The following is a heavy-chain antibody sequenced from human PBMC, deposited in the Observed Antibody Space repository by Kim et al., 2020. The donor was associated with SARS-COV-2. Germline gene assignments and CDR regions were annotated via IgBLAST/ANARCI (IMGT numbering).Heavy chain of an antibody. CDR3: AKEGTYSGSYTPDY. J-gene: IGHJ4*02. V-gene: IGHV3-23*01. D-gene: IGHD1-26*01. Sequence: GGSLRLSCAASGFSFSSFAMTWVRQAPGKGLEWVSSITTSSGTTYYADSVKGRFLISRDNTKNTLFLQMNSLRAEDTAVYYCAKEGTYSGSYTPDYGGQGTLFTVSS. CDR1: GFSFSSFA. CDR2: ITTSSGTT.